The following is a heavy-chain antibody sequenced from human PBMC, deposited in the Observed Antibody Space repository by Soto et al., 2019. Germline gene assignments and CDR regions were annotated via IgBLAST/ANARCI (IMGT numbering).Heavy chain of an antibody. Sequence: GGSLRLSCSASGFSFSSYAMVWVRQAPGKGLEWVSTISASGVSTYHADSVQGRFTVSRDNSKNTLYLQMNSLRVEDTAVYYCAKDPRLHPRAADQQLATQAIDYWGQGTLVTVSS. CDR3: AKDPRLHPRAADQQLATQAIDY. CDR1: GFSFSSYA. V-gene: IGHV3-23*01. D-gene: IGHD6-13*01. CDR2: ISASGVST. J-gene: IGHJ4*02.